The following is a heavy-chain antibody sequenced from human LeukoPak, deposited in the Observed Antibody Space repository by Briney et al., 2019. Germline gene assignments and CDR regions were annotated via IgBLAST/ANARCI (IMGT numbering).Heavy chain of an antibody. V-gene: IGHV1-24*01. CDR3: AALIVPAAISGAFDI. Sequence: GASVKVSCKVSGYTLTELSMHWVRQAPGKGLEWMGGFDPEDGETIYAQKFQGRVTITADTSTDTAYMELSSLRSEDTAVYYCAALIVPAAISGAFDIWGQGTMVTVSS. J-gene: IGHJ3*02. CDR1: GYTLTELS. CDR2: FDPEDGET. D-gene: IGHD2-2*02.